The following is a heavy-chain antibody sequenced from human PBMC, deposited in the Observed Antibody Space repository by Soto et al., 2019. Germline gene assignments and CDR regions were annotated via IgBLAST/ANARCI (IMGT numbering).Heavy chain of an antibody. CDR3: ARVHVMVVAGSTFDY. Sequence: SENLSLTCTVSGYSISSGCYWAWIRQPPGKGPEWIASIYHGGTTFYNPSLKSRITISVDTSNNQFSLKLTSVTAADTAVYYCARVHVMVVAGSTFDYWGHGTLVTVSS. V-gene: IGHV4-38-2*02. CDR1: GYSISSGCY. D-gene: IGHD6-19*01. J-gene: IGHJ4*01. CDR2: IYHGGTT.